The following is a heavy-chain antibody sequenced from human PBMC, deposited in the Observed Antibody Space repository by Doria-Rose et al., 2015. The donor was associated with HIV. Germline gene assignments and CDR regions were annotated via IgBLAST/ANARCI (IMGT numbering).Heavy chain of an antibody. CDR1: GVSLSSPGMG. D-gene: IGHD6-13*01. V-gene: IGHV2-26*01. J-gene: IGHJ4*02. Sequence: QITLKESGPVLVKPTETLTLTCTVSGVSLSSPGMGVSWIRQPPGKALEWLANIFSDDERSHKTSLKSRLTISRGTSKSQVVLTMTDMDPVDTATYYCARIKSSRWYHKYYFDFRGQGTLVIVSA. CDR2: IFSDDER. CDR3: ARIKSSRWYHKYYFDF.